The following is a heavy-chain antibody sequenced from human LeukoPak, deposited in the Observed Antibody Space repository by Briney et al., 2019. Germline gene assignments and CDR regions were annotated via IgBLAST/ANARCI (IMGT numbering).Heavy chain of an antibody. V-gene: IGHV1-46*01. Sequence: ASVKVSCKASGYTFTSYYMHWVRQAPEQGLEWMGIINPSGGSTSYAQKFQGRVTMTRDTSTSTVYMELSSLRSEDTAVYYCASPGEKDYYFDYWGQGTLVTVSS. J-gene: IGHJ4*02. CDR2: INPSGGST. CDR3: ASPGEKDYYFDY. CDR1: GYTFTSYY. D-gene: IGHD3-16*01.